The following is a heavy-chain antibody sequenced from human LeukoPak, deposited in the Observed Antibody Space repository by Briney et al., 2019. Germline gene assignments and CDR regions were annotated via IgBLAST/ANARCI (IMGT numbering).Heavy chain of an antibody. CDR3: ARDIQMVLDSSSWYEGYFDY. Sequence: PSETLSLTCTVSGDSISSSSFYWGWIRQPPGKGLEWIGSIYYTGNTYYNPSLKSRVTISVDTSKNQFSLKLSSVTAADTAVYYCARDIQMVLDSSSWYEGYFDYWGQGTLVTV. J-gene: IGHJ4*02. CDR1: GDSISSSSFY. V-gene: IGHV4-39*07. D-gene: IGHD6-13*01. CDR2: IYYTGNT.